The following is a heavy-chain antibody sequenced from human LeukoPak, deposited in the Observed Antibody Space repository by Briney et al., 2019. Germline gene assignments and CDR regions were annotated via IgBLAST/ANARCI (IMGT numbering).Heavy chain of an antibody. CDR3: TRRHYRDYVVDN. D-gene: IGHD4-17*01. CDR1: GFTFNGSA. Sequence: PGGSLKLSCATSGFTFNGSALHWVRQASGQGLEWVGRIRSKAHRYATAYAASVKGRFTVSRDDSKNMAYLQMNSLKTEDTAIYYCTRRHYRDYVVDNWGQGTLVTVSS. V-gene: IGHV3-73*01. CDR2: IRSKAHRYAT. J-gene: IGHJ4*02.